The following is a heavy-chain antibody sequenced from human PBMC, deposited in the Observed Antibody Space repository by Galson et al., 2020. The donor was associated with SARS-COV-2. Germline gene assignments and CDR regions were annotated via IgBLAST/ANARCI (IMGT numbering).Heavy chain of an antibody. V-gene: IGHV3-33*05. Sequence: GESLKISCAASKFMFNTXXXHWXRQGPGKGLEWVAFISFXXXXEYYVDSVKGRFTVSRDNSNNKLYLQMNNLRADDTAVYYCVRDRYCTITTCYNWFSPWGQGTLVTVSS. D-gene: IGHD2-2*01. CDR1: KFMFNTXX. CDR2: ISFXXXXE. J-gene: IGHJ5*02. CDR3: VRDRYCTITTCYNWFSP.